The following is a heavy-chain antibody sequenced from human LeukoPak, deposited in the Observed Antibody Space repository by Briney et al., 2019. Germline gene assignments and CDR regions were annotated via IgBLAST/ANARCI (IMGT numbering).Heavy chain of an antibody. J-gene: IGHJ6*03. CDR3: AKWAVPAAIFYYYYYMDV. V-gene: IGHV3-23*01. CDR1: GFPFSNYA. CDR2: ISGSGGST. Sequence: GGSLRLSCAASGFPFSNYALTWVRQAPGKGLEWVSAISGSGGSTYYADSVKGRFTISRDNSKNTLYLQMNSLRAEDTAVYYCAKWAVPAAIFYYYYYMDVWGKGTTVTVFS. D-gene: IGHD2-2*01.